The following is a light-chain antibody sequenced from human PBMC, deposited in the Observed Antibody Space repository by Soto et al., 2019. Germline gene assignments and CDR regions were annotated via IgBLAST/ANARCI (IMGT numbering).Light chain of an antibody. CDR1: QSISSY. J-gene: IGKJ4*01. Sequence: DIQMTQSPSSLSASVGDGVTITCRASQSISSYLNWYQQRPGKAPKLLIYAAFSLQSGVPSRFSGSGSGTDFTLNITSLQPEDVATYYCQQSYSTLLTFGGETKVEIK. CDR3: QQSYSTLLT. CDR2: AAF. V-gene: IGKV1-39*01.